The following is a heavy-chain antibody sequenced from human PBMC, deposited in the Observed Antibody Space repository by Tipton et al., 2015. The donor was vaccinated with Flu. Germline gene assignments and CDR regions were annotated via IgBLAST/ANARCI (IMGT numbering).Heavy chain of an antibody. CDR1: GDSMGRPYY. CDR3: VRLTYYYGSGTSDY. V-gene: IGHV4-38-2*02. Sequence: TLSLTCTVSGDSMGRPYYWGWIRQPPGKGLEWIGSVPHSGSTYYSPSLKSRITISVDTFKTQFFLRLSSVTAADTAVYYCVRLTYYYGSGTSDYWGQGTLVTVSS. D-gene: IGHD3-10*01. J-gene: IGHJ4*02. CDR2: VPHSGST.